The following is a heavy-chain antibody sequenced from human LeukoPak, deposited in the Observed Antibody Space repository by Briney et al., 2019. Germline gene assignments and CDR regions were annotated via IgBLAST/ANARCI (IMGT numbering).Heavy chain of an antibody. CDR2: ISSSSSTI. Sequence: PGGPLTLPCAASGFTFSSYRINWVRQAPGKGLEGVSYISSSSSTIYYADSVKGRFTISRDNAKNSLYLQMNSLRDEDTAVYYCARDSTVTTSPYFDYWGQGTLVTVSS. CDR1: GFTFSSYR. V-gene: IGHV3-48*02. CDR3: ARDSTVTTSPYFDY. J-gene: IGHJ4*02. D-gene: IGHD4-17*01.